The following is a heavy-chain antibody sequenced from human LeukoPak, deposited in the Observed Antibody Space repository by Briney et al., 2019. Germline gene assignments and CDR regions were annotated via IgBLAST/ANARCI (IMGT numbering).Heavy chain of an antibody. V-gene: IGHV4-4*07. CDR1: GASMSSYY. J-gene: IGHJ4*02. CDR3: ARAAGRDTTSGLDFDY. D-gene: IGHD1-26*01. Sequence: SETLSLTCTVSGASMSSYYWSWIRQPAGKGLEWIGRIYSSRSIYSPSLKSRVTMSVDTSKNQFSLKLSSVTAADTAVYYCARAAGRDTTSGLDFDYWGQGILVTVSS. CDR2: IYSSRS.